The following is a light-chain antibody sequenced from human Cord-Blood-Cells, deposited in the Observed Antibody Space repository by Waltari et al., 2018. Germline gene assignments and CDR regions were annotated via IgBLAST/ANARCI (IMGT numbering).Light chain of an antibody. CDR3: AAWDDSLSGPV. Sequence: QSVLTQLPSASGTPGQRVTISCSGSSSNIGSNYVYWYQQLPGTAPKLLIYRNKQRPSGVPARFSGSKSGTSASLAISGLRSEDEADYYCAAWDDSLSGPVFGGGTKLTVL. J-gene: IGLJ2*01. V-gene: IGLV1-47*01. CDR2: RNK. CDR1: SSNIGSNY.